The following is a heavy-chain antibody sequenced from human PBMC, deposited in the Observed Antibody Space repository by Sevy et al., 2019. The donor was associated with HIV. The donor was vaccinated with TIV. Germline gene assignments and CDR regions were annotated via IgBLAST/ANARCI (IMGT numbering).Heavy chain of an antibody. Sequence: GGSLRLSCAASGFTFSSYAMHWVRQAPGKGLEWVAVISYDGSNKYYADSVKGRFTISRDNAKNSLYLQMNSLRAEDTAVYYCARDRRTLNYYASSGYNYYFDYWGQGTLVTVSS. CDR1: GFTFSSYA. J-gene: IGHJ4*02. CDR3: ARDRRTLNYYASSGYNYYFDY. CDR2: ISYDGSNK. D-gene: IGHD3-22*01. V-gene: IGHV3-30*04.